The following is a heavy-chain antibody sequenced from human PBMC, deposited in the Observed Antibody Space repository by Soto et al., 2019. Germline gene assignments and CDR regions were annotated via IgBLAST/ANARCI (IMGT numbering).Heavy chain of an antibody. D-gene: IGHD3-10*01. CDR2: IYFTGSA. CDR1: GGSMNSGGYY. V-gene: IGHV4-31*03. J-gene: IGHJ6*02. CDR3: ARIGGYYNLYAMDV. Sequence: SETLSLTCTVSGGSMNSGGYYWSWVRQHPGKGLEWIGFIYFTGSAYYNPSLESRVVISVDTSNSHFSLKLSSVTAADTAVYYCARIGGYYNLYAMDVWGQGTTVTVSS.